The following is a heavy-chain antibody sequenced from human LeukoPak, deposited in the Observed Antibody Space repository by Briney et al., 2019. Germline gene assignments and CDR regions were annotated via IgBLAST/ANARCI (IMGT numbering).Heavy chain of an antibody. CDR3: GREVRIPLRPIDY. Sequence: SETLSLTCAVYGGSFSGYYWGWIRQPPGKGLEWIGEINHSGSTNYNPSLKSRLTISVDTSKNQLFLKLTSVTAADTSVYYCGREVRIPLRPIDYWGQGTLVTVSS. V-gene: IGHV4-34*01. J-gene: IGHJ4*02. CDR1: GGSFSGYY. CDR2: INHSGST. D-gene: IGHD3-10*01.